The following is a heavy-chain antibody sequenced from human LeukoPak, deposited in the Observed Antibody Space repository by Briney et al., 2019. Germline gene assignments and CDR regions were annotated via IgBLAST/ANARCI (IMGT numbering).Heavy chain of an antibody. CDR2: INWNGGST. Sequence: PGGSLRLSXAASGFTFDDYGMSWVRQAPGKGLEWVSGINWNGGSTGYADSVKGRFTISRDNAKNSLYLQMNSLRAEDTALYYCARVALSGYSYGYYYYYYMDVWGKGTTVTVSS. CDR1: GFTFDDYG. D-gene: IGHD5-18*01. V-gene: IGHV3-20*04. CDR3: ARVALSGYSYGYYYYYYMDV. J-gene: IGHJ6*03.